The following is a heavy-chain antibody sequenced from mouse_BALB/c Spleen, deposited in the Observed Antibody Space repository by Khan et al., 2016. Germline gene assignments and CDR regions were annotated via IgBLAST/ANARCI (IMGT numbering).Heavy chain of an antibody. D-gene: IGHD2-1*01. J-gene: IGHJ2*01. CDR2: ISYSGST. Sequence: EVKLLESGPGLVKPSQSLSLTCTVTGYSITSDYAWNWIRQFPGNKLEWMGYISYSGSTSYNPSLKSRIPITRDTSKNQFFLQLNSVTTEDTATYYCAGIYYGNFYFDYWGQGTTLTVSS. V-gene: IGHV3-2*02. CDR3: AGIYYGNFYFDY. CDR1: GYSITSDYA.